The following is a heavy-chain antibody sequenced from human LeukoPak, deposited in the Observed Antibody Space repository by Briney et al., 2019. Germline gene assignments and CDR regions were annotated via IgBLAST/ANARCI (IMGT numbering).Heavy chain of an antibody. D-gene: IGHD3-22*01. Sequence: PSETLSLTCTVSGGTMTNYYWSWIRQPAGKELEWIGRMYSSGSTNYNPSLKGRVTMSVDTSKNQFSLNLTSVTVADMAVYFCARVGVVESSGYHDYYFDFWGQGSLVTVS. V-gene: IGHV4-4*07. CDR2: MYSSGST. CDR3: ARVGVVESSGYHDYYFDF. CDR1: GGTMTNYY. J-gene: IGHJ4*02.